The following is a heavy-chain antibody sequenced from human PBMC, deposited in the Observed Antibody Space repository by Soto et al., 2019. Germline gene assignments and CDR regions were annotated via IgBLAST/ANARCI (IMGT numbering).Heavy chain of an antibody. CDR3: ARGVIAAAGTLGWFDP. Sequence: SETLSLTCTVSGGSISSSSYYWGWIRQPPGKGLEWIGEMSHSGGTHFNPSLKSRVTISVDTSKNQFSLKMSSVTAADTVVYYCARGVIAAAGTLGWFDPWGQGTLVTVSS. D-gene: IGHD6-13*01. J-gene: IGHJ5*02. V-gene: IGHV4-39*07. CDR1: GGSISSSSYY. CDR2: MSHSGGT.